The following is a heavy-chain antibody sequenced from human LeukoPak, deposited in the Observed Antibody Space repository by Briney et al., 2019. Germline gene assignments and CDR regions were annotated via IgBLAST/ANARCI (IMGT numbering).Heavy chain of an antibody. J-gene: IGHJ4*02. D-gene: IGHD6-13*01. CDR2: IYHSGST. V-gene: IGHV4-38-2*02. Sequence: PSETLSLTCTVSGYSISSAYYWGWIRQPPGKGLEWVGSIYHSGSTHYSPSLESRVTISLDTSKNQFSLKLSSVTAADTAVYYCARGVYSSSPSDYWGQGTLVTVSS. CDR1: GYSISSAYY. CDR3: ARGVYSSSPSDY.